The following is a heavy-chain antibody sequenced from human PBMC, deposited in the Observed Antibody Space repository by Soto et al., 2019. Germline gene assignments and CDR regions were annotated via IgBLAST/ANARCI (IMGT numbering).Heavy chain of an antibody. V-gene: IGHV1-69*13. D-gene: IGHD3-10*01. CDR1: GGTFSSYA. J-gene: IGHJ4*02. CDR2: IIPIFGTA. Sequence: SVKVSCKASGGTFSSYAISWVRQAPGQGLEWMGGIIPIFGTANYAQKFQGRVTITADESTSTAYMELSSLRSEDTAVYYCARGSITMVRGVIPPYYSDWWGQKTLLNGSS. CDR3: ARGSITMVRGVIPPYYSDW.